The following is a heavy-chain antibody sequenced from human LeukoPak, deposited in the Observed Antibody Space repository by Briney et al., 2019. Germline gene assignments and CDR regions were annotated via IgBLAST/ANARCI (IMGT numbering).Heavy chain of an antibody. V-gene: IGHV3-48*02. CDR2: ISGGGGTK. J-gene: IGHJ4*02. D-gene: IGHD4-23*01. CDR1: GFTFSTYS. CDR3: ARGGVTGFDC. Sequence: GGSLRLSCAASGFTFSTYSVNWVRQAPGKGLEWVAYISGGGGTKYYADSVQGRFTISRDNAKSSVYLQMNNVRDEDTAVYYCARGGVTGFDCWGQGTLVTVSS.